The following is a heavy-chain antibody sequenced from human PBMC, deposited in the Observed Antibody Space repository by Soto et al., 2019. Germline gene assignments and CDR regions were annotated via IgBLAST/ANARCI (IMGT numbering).Heavy chain of an antibody. CDR1: GGSVNSGSYY. J-gene: IGHJ4*02. CDR3: ARARGFWRGYYMPFSFDY. CDR2: IYYSGST. Sequence: SETLSLTCTVSGGSVNSGSYYWSWIRQPPGKGLEWIGYIYYSGSTNYNPSLKSRVTISVDTSKNQFSLKLSSVTAADTAVFYCARARGFWRGYYMPFSFDYWGQGTLVTVSS. V-gene: IGHV4-61*01. D-gene: IGHD3-3*01.